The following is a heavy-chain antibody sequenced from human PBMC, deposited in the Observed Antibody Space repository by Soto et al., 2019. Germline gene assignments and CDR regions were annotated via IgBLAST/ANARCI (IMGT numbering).Heavy chain of an antibody. V-gene: IGHV4-39*01. CDR3: ARQNYDFWSGHTTFDY. D-gene: IGHD3-3*01. CDR1: GGSISSSSYY. J-gene: IGHJ4*02. Sequence: QLQLQESGPGLVKPSETLSLTCTVSGGSISSSSYYWGWIRQPPGKGLEWIGSIYYSGSTYYNPSLKSRVTISVDTSKNQFSLKLSSVTAADTAVYYCARQNYDFWSGHTTFDYWGQGTLVTVSS. CDR2: IYYSGST.